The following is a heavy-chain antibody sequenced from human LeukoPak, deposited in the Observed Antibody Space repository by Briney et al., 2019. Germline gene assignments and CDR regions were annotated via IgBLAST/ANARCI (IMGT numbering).Heavy chain of an antibody. CDR1: GGSFSGNY. CDR2: THSSGAT. CDR3: AQHGNWCFDL. J-gene: IGHJ2*01. D-gene: IGHD6-13*01. Sequence: SETLSLTCAVSGGSFSGNYWSWIRQPPGKGLEWIGKTHSSGATKYNPSLRGRVTISVDTSRSQFTLNLNSVTAADTAVYFCAQHGNWCFDLWGRGTLVTVSS. V-gene: IGHV4-34*01.